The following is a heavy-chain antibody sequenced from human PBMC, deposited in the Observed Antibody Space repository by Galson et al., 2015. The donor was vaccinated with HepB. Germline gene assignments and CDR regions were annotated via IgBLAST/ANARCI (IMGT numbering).Heavy chain of an antibody. CDR1: GFTFSRYA. CDR3: ARALVGATTFFAFDI. D-gene: IGHD1-26*01. CDR2: ISYDGSNK. J-gene: IGHJ3*02. V-gene: IGHV3-30-3*01. Sequence: SLRLSCAASGFTFSRYAMHWVRQAPGKGLEWVAVISYDGSNKYYADSVKGRFTISRDNSKNTLYLQMNSLRAEETAVYYCARALVGATTFFAFDIWGQGTMVTVSS.